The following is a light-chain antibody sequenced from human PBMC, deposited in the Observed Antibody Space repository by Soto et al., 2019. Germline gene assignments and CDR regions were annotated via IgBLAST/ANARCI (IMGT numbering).Light chain of an antibody. V-gene: IGLV2-14*01. CDR1: SSDVGGYDY. J-gene: IGLJ1*01. CDR2: EVT. CDR3: SSYTTTSTYV. Sequence: SVLTQPASVSGSPGQSVTISCTVTSSDVGGYDYVSWYQQHPGKAPKFMIYEVTNRPSGVSHRFSGSKSGNTASLTISGLQAEDEADYYCSSYTTTSTYVFGTGTKVTVL.